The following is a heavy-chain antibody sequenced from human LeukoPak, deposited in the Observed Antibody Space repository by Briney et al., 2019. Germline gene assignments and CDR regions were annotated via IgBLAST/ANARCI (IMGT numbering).Heavy chain of an antibody. J-gene: IGHJ4*02. CDR3: ASGEYSGYDSPFDY. D-gene: IGHD5-12*01. CDR1: GGTFSSYA. CDR2: IIPIFGTA. Sequence: ASVKVSCQASGGTFSSYAIRWVRQAPGQGLEWMGRIIPIFGTANYAQKFQGRVTITADESTSTAYMELSSLRSEDTAVYYCASGEYSGYDSPFDYWGQGTLVTVSS. V-gene: IGHV1-69*01.